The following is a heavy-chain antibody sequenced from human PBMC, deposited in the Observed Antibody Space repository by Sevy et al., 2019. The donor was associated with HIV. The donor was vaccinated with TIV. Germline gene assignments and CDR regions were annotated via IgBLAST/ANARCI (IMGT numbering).Heavy chain of an antibody. CDR2: ISYAGDNK. CDR1: GFAFSDYA. D-gene: IGHD2-15*01. CDR3: AKAHADCSGGTCYTAHYYYDMDV. J-gene: IGHJ6*02. V-gene: IGHV3-30*18. Sequence: GGSLRLSCAASGFAFSDYAMHWVRQAPGKGLEWVAAISYAGDNKYFADSVKGRFTVSKDNSKSTLYLEMNSLRAEDTAVYYCAKAHADCSGGTCYTAHYYYDMDVWGRGATVTVSS.